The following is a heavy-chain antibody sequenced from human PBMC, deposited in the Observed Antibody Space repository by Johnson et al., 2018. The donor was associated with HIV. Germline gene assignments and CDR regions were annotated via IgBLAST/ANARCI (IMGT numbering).Heavy chain of an antibody. D-gene: IGHD2-21*02. J-gene: IGHJ3*02. Sequence: QMLLVESGGGVVQPGRSLRLSCAASGFSFNNYGMHWVRQAPGKGLEWVAVIWYDGSNKYYADSVKGRFTISRDNSKNTLYLQMNSLRVEDTAVYYCAKVYCGGDCSFGGAAFNIWGQGTLVTVSS. CDR2: IWYDGSNK. CDR1: GFSFNNYG. V-gene: IGHV3-33*06. CDR3: AKVYCGGDCSFGGAAFNI.